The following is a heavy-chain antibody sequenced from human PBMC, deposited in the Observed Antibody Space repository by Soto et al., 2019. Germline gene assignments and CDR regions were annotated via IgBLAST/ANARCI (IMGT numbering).Heavy chain of an antibody. J-gene: IGHJ3*01. Sequence: ASVKVSCKASGYTFTSYGISWVRQAPGQGLEWMGWISAYNGNTNYAQKLQGRVTMTTDTSTSTAYMELRSLRSDDTAVYYCARDEALDTAIPLGADAFDFWGQGTMVTVSS. D-gene: IGHD5-18*01. CDR3: ARDEALDTAIPLGADAFDF. CDR2: ISAYNGNT. CDR1: GYTFTSYG. V-gene: IGHV1-18*01.